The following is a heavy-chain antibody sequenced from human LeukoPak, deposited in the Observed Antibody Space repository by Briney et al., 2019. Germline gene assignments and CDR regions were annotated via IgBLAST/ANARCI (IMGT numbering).Heavy chain of an antibody. CDR1: GYSFTSYC. J-gene: IGHJ4*02. D-gene: IGHD5-24*01. Sequence: KVGESLKISCKGSGYSFTSYCSSGVRQMPGKGLEGMGRIDPSDSYTNYSPSFQGHVTMSPHKSTRTAFLQGSDPKASDRAMYYRARRDVYNAYFDYWGQGTLVTVSS. V-gene: IGHV5-10-1*01. CDR3: ARRDVYNAYFDY. CDR2: IDPSDSYT.